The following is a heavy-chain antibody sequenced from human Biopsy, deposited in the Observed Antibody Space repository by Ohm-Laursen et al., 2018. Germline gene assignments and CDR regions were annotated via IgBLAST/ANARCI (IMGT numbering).Heavy chain of an antibody. V-gene: IGHV4-59*07. D-gene: IGHD2/OR15-2a*01. J-gene: IGHJ6*02. CDR3: ARATNSTGWPYYYFYGMDV. CDR2: IYNRGST. CDR1: GGSMSSYY. Sequence: SDTLSLTCTVSGGSMSSYYWTWIRQPPGKGLEWIGYIYNRGSTNYNPSLKSRVTISVAVDTSKNQFSLRLNSVTAADTAVYYCARATNSTGWPYYYFYGMDVWGQGTTVTVSS.